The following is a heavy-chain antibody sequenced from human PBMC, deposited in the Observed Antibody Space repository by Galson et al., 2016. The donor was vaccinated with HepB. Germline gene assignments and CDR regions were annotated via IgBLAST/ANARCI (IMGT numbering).Heavy chain of an antibody. Sequence: SLRLSCAVSGFTFSNYHMNWGRQAPGKGLEWVSYIRSGSSTKYYADSVKGRFTISRDNAKNSLYLQMNSLGDEDTAVYYCVRGHAMDVWGQGTTVTVSS. CDR3: VRGHAMDV. V-gene: IGHV3-48*02. CDR1: GFTFSNYH. J-gene: IGHJ6*02. CDR2: IRSGSSTK.